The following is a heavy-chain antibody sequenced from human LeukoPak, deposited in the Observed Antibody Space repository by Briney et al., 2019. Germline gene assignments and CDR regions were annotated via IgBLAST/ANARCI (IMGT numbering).Heavy chain of an antibody. J-gene: IGHJ5*02. CDR1: GGTFSSYA. Sequence: GASVKVSCKSSGGTFSSYAISWVRQAPGQGLEWMGGIIPIFGTANYAQKFQGRVTITADESTSTAYMELSSLRSEDTAVYYCARDLQRITIFGVVNHPYNWFDPWGQGTLVTVSS. CDR3: ARDLQRITIFGVVNHPYNWFDP. CDR2: IIPIFGTA. V-gene: IGHV1-69*13. D-gene: IGHD3-3*01.